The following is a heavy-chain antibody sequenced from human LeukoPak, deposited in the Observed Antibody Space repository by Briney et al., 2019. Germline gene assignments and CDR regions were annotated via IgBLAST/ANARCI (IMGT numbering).Heavy chain of an antibody. CDR2: IIPIFGTA. Sequence: TGGSLRLSCAASGGTFSSYAISWVRQAPGQGLEWMGGIIPIFGTANYAQKFQGRVTMTTDTSTSTAYMEMRSLRSDDAAVYYCARMGADWRAFDIWGQGTMVTVSS. CDR1: GGTFSSYA. J-gene: IGHJ3*02. CDR3: ARMGADWRAFDI. D-gene: IGHD3-16*01. V-gene: IGHV1-69*05.